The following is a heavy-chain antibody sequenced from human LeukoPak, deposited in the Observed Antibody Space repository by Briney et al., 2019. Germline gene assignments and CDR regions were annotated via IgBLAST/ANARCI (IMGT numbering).Heavy chain of an antibody. Sequence: SVKVSCKASGGTFTSYAISWVRQAPGQGLEWMGGIIPIFGTANYAQKFHGRVTIAQSESTSTAYMELSSLGSEDTAVYYCARPRRGYSYGSADYWGRGSLVAVSS. CDR1: GGTFTSYA. D-gene: IGHD5-18*01. CDR3: ARPRRGYSYGSADY. V-gene: IGHV1-69*01. CDR2: IIPIFGTA. J-gene: IGHJ4*02.